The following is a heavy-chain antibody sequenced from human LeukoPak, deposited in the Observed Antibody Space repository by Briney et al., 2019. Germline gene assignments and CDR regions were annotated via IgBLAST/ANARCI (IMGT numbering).Heavy chain of an antibody. CDR2: IYYSGST. Sequence: SETLSLTCTVSGGSISSYYWSWIRQPPGKGLEWIGYIYYSGSTNYNPSLKSGVTISVDTSKNQFSLKLSSVTAADTAVYYCARHRHPEYYDILTGYSSAYYYGMDVWGQGTTVTVSS. J-gene: IGHJ6*02. CDR1: GGSISSYY. D-gene: IGHD3-9*01. V-gene: IGHV4-59*08. CDR3: ARHRHPEYYDILTGYSSAYYYGMDV.